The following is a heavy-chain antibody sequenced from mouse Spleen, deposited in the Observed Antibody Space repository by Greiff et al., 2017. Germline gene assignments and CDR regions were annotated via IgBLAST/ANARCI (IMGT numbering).Heavy chain of an antibody. CDR2: IYPSDSET. CDR1: GYTFTSYW. V-gene: IGHV1-52*01. Sequence: VQLQQPGAELVRPGSSVKLSCKASGYTFTSYWMHWVKQRPIQGLEWIGNIYPSDSETHYNQKFKDKATLTVDKSSSTAYMQLSSLTSEDSAVYYCARDYGYDGGYWGQGTTLTVSS. D-gene: IGHD2-2*01. CDR3: ARDYGYDGGY. J-gene: IGHJ2*01.